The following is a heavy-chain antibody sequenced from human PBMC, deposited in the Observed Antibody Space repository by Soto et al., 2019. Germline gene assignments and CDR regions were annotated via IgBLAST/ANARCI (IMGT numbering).Heavy chain of an antibody. CDR2: ITPFNGNT. CDR3: ASSRDSSGWNFQH. Sequence: SVKVSCKASGYTFTNYFMHWVRQAPGQGLEWMGWITPFNGNTNYAQKFQDRVTITRDRSMSTAYMELSSLRSEDTAMYYCASSRDSSGWNFQHWGQGTLVTVSS. D-gene: IGHD6-19*01. J-gene: IGHJ1*01. V-gene: IGHV1-45*02. CDR1: GYTFTNYF.